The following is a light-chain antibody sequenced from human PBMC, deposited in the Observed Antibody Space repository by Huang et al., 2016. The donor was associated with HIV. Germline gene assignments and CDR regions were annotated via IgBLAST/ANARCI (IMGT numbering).Light chain of an antibody. CDR1: QSVSSN. CDR3: QQYNNWPPWT. CDR2: GAS. J-gene: IGKJ1*01. V-gene: IGKV3-15*01. Sequence: EIVMTQSPATLSVSPGERATLSCRASQSVSSNLAWYQKKPGQAPRLLIYGASTRATGVPTRFRCSGSGTEFTLTISSLQSEDVTVYYCQQYNNWPPWTFGQGTKLEIK.